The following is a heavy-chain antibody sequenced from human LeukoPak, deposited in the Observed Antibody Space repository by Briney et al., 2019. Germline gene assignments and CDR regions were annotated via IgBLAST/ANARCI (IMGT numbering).Heavy chain of an antibody. CDR1: GFTFSSYA. CDR3: AREGGYSSGCLDY. Sequence: HPGGSLRLSCAASGFTFSSYAMHWVRQAPGKGLEYVSAISGNGGSTYYANSVKGRFSISRDNSKNTLYLQMGSLRAEDMAVYYCAREGGYSSGCLDYWGQGTLVTVSS. J-gene: IGHJ4*02. CDR2: ISGNGGST. D-gene: IGHD6-19*01. V-gene: IGHV3-64*01.